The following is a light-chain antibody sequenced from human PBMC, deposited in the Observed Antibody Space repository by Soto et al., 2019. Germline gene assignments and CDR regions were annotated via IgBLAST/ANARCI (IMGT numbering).Light chain of an antibody. CDR1: QSVSSSY. J-gene: IGKJ4*01. CDR3: QQYGSSPLT. Sequence: EIVLTQSPGTLALSPGERATLSCRASQSVSSSYLAWYQQKPGQAPRLLICGASSRATGIPDRFSGSGSGTDFTLTTSRLEPEHFAVYYCQQYGSSPLTFGGGTTVEI. V-gene: IGKV3-20*01. CDR2: GAS.